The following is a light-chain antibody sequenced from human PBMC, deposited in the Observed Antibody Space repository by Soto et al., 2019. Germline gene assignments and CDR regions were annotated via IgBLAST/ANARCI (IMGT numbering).Light chain of an antibody. V-gene: IGKV1-5*01. Sequence: DIQVTQSPPTLSASVGDRVTMTCRASQTISTWMAWYQQKPGKAPKLLVHDASTLQSGVASRFSGSGSGTEFTLIISGLQPDESATYYCQQYTNTNNPWMFGQGTKVDIK. CDR2: DAS. CDR1: QTISTW. CDR3: QQYTNTNNPWM. J-gene: IGKJ1*01.